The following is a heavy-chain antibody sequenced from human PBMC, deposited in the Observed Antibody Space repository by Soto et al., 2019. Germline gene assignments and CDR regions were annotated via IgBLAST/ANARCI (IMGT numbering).Heavy chain of an antibody. CDR2: IIPIFGTA. Sequence: SVKVSCKASGGTFSSYAISWVRQAPGQGLEWMGGIIPIFGTANYAQKFQGRVTITADESTSTAYMELSSLRSEDTAVYYCARTPGSRQQLVGSDYYGIDVWGELTTFT. D-gene: IGHD6-13*01. CDR3: ARTPGSRQQLVGSDYYGIDV. J-gene: IGHJ6*02. CDR1: GGTFSSYA. V-gene: IGHV1-69*13.